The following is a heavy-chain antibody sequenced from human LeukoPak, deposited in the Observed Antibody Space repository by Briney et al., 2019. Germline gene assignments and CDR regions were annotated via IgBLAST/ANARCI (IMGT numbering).Heavy chain of an antibody. D-gene: IGHD2-15*01. J-gene: IGHJ4*02. V-gene: IGHV1-46*01. CDR2: INPSGGST. CDR1: GYTFTSYF. CDR3: AILHGFCSGGSCYSDFDY. Sequence: GASVKVSCKASGYTFTSYFMHWVRRAPGQGLEWMGIINPSGGSTSYAQMFQGRVTMTRDTSTSTVYMELSSLRSGDTAVYYCAILHGFCSGGSCYSDFDYWGQGTLVTVSS.